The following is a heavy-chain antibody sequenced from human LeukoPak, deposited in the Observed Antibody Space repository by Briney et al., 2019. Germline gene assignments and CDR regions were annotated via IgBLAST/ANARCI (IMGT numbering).Heavy chain of an antibody. CDR1: GYTFTSYG. CDR3: ARGIVGATPFDY. CDR2: ISAYNGNT. V-gene: IGHV1-18*01. Sequence: AASVKVSCKASGYTFTSYGISWVRQAPGQGLEWMGWISAYNGNTNYAQKLQGRVTMTTDTSTSTVYMELSSLRSEDTAVYYCARGIVGATPFDYWGQGTLVTVSS. J-gene: IGHJ4*02. D-gene: IGHD1-26*01.